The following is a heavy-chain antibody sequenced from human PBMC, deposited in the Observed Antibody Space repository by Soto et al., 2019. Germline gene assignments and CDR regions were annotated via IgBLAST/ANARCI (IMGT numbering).Heavy chain of an antibody. CDR1: GFTFSSYS. D-gene: IGHD6-19*01. J-gene: IGHJ5*02. V-gene: IGHV3-48*02. CDR3: VGDGSGNLGLSWFDP. CDR2: ISSHSSTL. Sequence: EVQLVESGGGLVQPGGYLRLSCAASGFTFSSYSMNWVRQAPGKGLEWISYISSHSSTLHYADSVKGRFTISRDNAGNSVQLQMNSLRDEDTAVYDCVGDGSGNLGLSWFDPWGQGTLVTVSS.